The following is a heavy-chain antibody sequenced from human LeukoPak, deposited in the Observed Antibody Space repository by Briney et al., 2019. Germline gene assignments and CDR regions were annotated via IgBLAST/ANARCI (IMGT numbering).Heavy chain of an antibody. V-gene: IGHV3-23*01. CDR3: AKGGYCSSTSCYTGVSGYFDC. CDR2: ISGSGGST. Sequence: QPGRSLRLSCTTSGYTFGDYGMSWVRQAPGKGLEWVSAISGSGGSTYYADSVKGRFTISRDNSKNTLYLQMNSLRVEDTAVYYCAKGGYCSSTSCYTGVSGYFDCWGQGTLVTVSS. D-gene: IGHD2-2*02. CDR1: GYTFGDYG. J-gene: IGHJ4*02.